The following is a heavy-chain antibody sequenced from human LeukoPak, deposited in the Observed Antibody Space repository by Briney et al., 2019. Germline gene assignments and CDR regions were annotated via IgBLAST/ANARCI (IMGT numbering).Heavy chain of an antibody. J-gene: IGHJ6*03. Sequence: ASVRVSCKASGYTFTSYDINWGRQATGQGLEGMGWMNPNSGNTGYAQKFQGRVTMTRNTSISTAYMELSSLRSDDTAVYYCARGLTGRSSSTAMDVWGKGTTVTVSS. D-gene: IGHD2-2*01. V-gene: IGHV1-8*01. CDR1: GYTFTSYD. CDR3: ARGLTGRSSSTAMDV. CDR2: MNPNSGNT.